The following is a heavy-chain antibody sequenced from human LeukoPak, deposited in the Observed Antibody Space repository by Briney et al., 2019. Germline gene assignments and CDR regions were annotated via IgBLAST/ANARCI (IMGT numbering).Heavy chain of an antibody. V-gene: IGHV3-30*02. CDR3: ARRGIFYPDSGTYPTFEH. CDR1: GFTFSSYG. Sequence: GGSLRLSCAASGFTFSSYGMHWVRQAPGKGLEWVAFIRYDGSNKYYADSVKGRFTISRDNSKNTLYLQMNSLRAEDTAVYYCARRGIFYPDSGTYPTFEHWGQGTLVTVSS. D-gene: IGHD3-10*01. CDR2: IRYDGSNK. J-gene: IGHJ5*02.